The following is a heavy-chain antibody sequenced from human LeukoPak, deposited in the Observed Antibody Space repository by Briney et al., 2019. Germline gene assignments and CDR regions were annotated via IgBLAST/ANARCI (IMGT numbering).Heavy chain of an antibody. CDR1: GFPFSNHA. D-gene: IGHD2-2*01. CDR2: ISNGNT. V-gene: IGHV3-23*01. Sequence: QPGGSLRLSCAASGFPFSNHAMSWVCQPPGKGLEWVAAISNGNTYYADSVRGRFAISRDDSKNMVYLQMNSLRAEDTAVYYCARLVVPAAYFDYWGQGTLVTVSS. CDR3: ARLVVPAAYFDY. J-gene: IGHJ4*02.